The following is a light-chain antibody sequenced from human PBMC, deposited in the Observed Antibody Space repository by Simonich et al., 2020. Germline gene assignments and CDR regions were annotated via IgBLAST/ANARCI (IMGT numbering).Light chain of an antibody. V-gene: IGLV2-14*01. J-gene: IGLJ2*01. CDR1: SSDVGGYNY. CDR2: DVS. Sequence: QSVLTQPASVSGSPGQSITISCTGTSSDVGGYNYVSWYQQHPGKAPKHMIYDVSKRPSRVYNRFSGSKSGNTASLTISGLQAEDEADYYCSSYTSSSTLVFGGGTKLTVL. CDR3: SSYTSSSTLV.